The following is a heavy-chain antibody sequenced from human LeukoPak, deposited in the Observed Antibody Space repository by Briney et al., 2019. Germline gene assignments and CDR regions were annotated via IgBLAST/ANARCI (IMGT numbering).Heavy chain of an antibody. J-gene: IGHJ6*03. CDR2: LDSSGST. Sequence: PSETLSLTCTVSGGSISSRSDYWGWVRQTPGKGLEWIGNLDSSGSTYYNPSLKSRVTISVGTSKNQFSLNLRSVTAADTAIYFCSRSHDYGGLYFYYYMDVWGKGTTVTVSS. CDR1: GGSISSRSDY. CDR3: SRSHDYGGLYFYYYMDV. V-gene: IGHV4-39*01. D-gene: IGHD4-23*01.